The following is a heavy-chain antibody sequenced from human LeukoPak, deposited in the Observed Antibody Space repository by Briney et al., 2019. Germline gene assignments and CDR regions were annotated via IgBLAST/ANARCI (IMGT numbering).Heavy chain of an antibody. V-gene: IGHV4-59*08. CDR1: GGSINSYY. J-gene: IGHJ4*02. CDR3: ARLSRGASAGFDC. Sequence: PSETLSLTCSVSGGSINSYYWSWIRQPPGKGLEWIAYIYYTGSTNYNPSLKSRLTMSVDTSKNQFSLKLNSVTAADTAVYYCARLSRGASAGFDCWGQGALVTVSS. D-gene: IGHD6-13*01. CDR2: IYYTGST.